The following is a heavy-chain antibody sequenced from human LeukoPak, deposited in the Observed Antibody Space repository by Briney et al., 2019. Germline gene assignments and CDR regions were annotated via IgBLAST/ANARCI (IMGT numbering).Heavy chain of an antibody. V-gene: IGHV3-23*01. D-gene: IGHD6-19*01. J-gene: IGHJ4*02. CDR3: AKVPAYSSGRPVDS. Sequence: GGSLRHSCAASGFTFSSYAMSWVRQAPGKGLEWVSSISVSGGTTYNADSVKGRFTISRDNSKKTLYLQMNSLRAEDTAVYYCAKVPAYSSGRPVDSWGQGTLVTVSS. CDR2: ISVSGGTT. CDR1: GFTFSSYA.